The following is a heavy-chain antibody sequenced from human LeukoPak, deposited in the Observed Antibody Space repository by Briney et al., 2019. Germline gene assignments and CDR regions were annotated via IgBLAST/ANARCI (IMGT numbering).Heavy chain of an antibody. J-gene: IGHJ5*02. D-gene: IGHD1-1*01. Sequence: GGPLRLSCAASGFTFSSYDMNWVRQAPGKGLEWVSYVSSSVSTLYYADSVKGRFTISRDNAKNSLYLQMNSLRAEDTAVYYCARVPKLNDHYNWFDPWGQGTLVTVSS. CDR1: GFTFSSYD. V-gene: IGHV3-48*03. CDR3: ARVPKLNDHYNWFDP. CDR2: VSSSVSTL.